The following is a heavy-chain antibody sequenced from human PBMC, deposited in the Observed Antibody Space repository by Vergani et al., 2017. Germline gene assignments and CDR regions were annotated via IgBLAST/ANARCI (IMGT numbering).Heavy chain of an antibody. V-gene: IGHV3-15*01. CDR3: TTTPQGDCSSTSCYKKDYYYGMDV. D-gene: IGHD2-2*02. Sequence: EVQLVESGGGLVKPGGSLRLSCAASGFTFSNAWMSWVRQAPGKGLEWVGRIKSKTDGGTTDYAAPVKGRFTISRDDSKNTLYLQMNSLKTEDTAVYYCTTTPQGDCSSTSCYKKDYYYGMDVWGQGTTVTVSS. CDR2: IKSKTDGGTT. CDR1: GFTFSNAW. J-gene: IGHJ6*02.